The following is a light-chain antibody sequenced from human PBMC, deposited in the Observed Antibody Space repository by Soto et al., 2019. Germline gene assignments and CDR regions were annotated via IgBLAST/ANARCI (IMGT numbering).Light chain of an antibody. V-gene: IGLV2-14*01. CDR3: SSYTSSDTPYV. J-gene: IGLJ1*01. CDR2: VVS. Sequence: QSALTQPASVSGSPGQSITISCTGTSSDVGGFNYVSWYQQHPDKAPKLIIYVVSNRPSGVSNRFSGSKSGNTASLTISGLQAEXXXXXXXSSYTSSDTPYVFGTGTKVTVL. CDR1: SSDVGGFNY.